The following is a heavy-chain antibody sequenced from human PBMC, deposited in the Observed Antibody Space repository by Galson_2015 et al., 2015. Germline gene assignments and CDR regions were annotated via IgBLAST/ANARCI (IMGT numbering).Heavy chain of an antibody. J-gene: IGHJ4*02. CDR3: ANDLSGPRDY. CDR1: GFTFSNNE. V-gene: IGHV3-48*03. CDR2: ITSSGSAV. Sequence: SLRLSCAASGFTFSNNEMNWVRQAPGKGLEWVSHITSSGSAVYADSVKGRFTISRDNAKNSLSLQMNSLRAEDTAVYYCANDLSGPRDYWGQGALVTVSS. D-gene: IGHD2-8*01.